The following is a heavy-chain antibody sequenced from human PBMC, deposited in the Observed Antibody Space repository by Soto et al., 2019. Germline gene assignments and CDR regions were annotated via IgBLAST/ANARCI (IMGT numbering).Heavy chain of an antibody. CDR1: GYTFTTYA. CDR3: GRSVVGATGEILYNAMDV. CDR2: INPASGHT. J-gene: IGHJ6*02. V-gene: IGHV1-3*01. D-gene: IGHD1-26*01. Sequence: QVPLVQSGAEVKKPGASVKVSCKASGYTFTTYALHWVRQAPGQRPEWMGWINPASGHTKYSKKFQDRVTITRHTSASTGYMELSSLRSEDTAVYYCGRSVVGATGEILYNAMDVWGQGTTVTVSS.